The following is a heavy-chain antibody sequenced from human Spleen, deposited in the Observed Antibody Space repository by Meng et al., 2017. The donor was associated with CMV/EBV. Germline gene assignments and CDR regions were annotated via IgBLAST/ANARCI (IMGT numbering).Heavy chain of an antibody. CDR1: GYTFTSYG. Sequence: ASVKVSCKASGYTFTSYGISWVRQAPGQGLEWMGWISAYNGNTNYAQKLQGRVTMTTDTSTSTAYMELRSLRAEDTAVYYCAKERYNWNDYDYWGQGTLVTVSS. D-gene: IGHD1-20*01. V-gene: IGHV1-18*01. J-gene: IGHJ4*02. CDR3: AKERYNWNDYDY. CDR2: ISAYNGNT.